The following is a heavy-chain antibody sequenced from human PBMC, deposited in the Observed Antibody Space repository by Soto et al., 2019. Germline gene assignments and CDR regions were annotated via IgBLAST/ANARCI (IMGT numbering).Heavy chain of an antibody. V-gene: IGHV1-69*02. J-gene: IGHJ4*02. CDR3: ASAIAVAGNPFDY. D-gene: IGHD6-19*01. CDR1: GGTFSSYT. Sequence: QVQLVQSGAEVKKPGSSVEVSCKASGGTFSSYTISWVRQAPGQGLEWMGRIIPILGIANYAQKFQGRVTITADKSTSTAYMELSSLRSEDTAVYYCASAIAVAGNPFDYWGQGTLVTVSS. CDR2: IIPILGIA.